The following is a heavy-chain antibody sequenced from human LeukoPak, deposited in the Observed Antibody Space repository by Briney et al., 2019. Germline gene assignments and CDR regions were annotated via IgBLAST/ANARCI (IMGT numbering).Heavy chain of an antibody. CDR2: ISAYNGNT. CDR3: ARVAEHSSSQIDY. J-gene: IGHJ4*02. D-gene: IGHD6-6*01. Sequence: ASVKVCCKASGYTFISYGVRWLRQAPGQRLEWMGWISAYNGNTNYAQKLQGRVTMTTDTSTSTAYMELRSLRSDDTAVYYCARVAEHSSSQIDYWGQGTLVTVSS. CDR1: GYTFISYG. V-gene: IGHV1-18*01.